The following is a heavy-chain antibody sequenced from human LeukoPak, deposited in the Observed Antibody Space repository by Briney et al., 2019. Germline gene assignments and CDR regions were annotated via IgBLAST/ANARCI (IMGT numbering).Heavy chain of an antibody. Sequence: SSVKVSCKASGGTFSSYAISWVRQAPGLGLEWMGGIIPIFGTANYAQKFQGRVTITADESTITGYIELSSLRSEDTAVYYCARDTGASTGGNYLFDYWGQGTLVTVSS. D-gene: IGHD4-23*01. CDR1: GGTFSSYA. J-gene: IGHJ4*02. V-gene: IGHV1-69*13. CDR2: IIPIFGTA. CDR3: ARDTGASTGGNYLFDY.